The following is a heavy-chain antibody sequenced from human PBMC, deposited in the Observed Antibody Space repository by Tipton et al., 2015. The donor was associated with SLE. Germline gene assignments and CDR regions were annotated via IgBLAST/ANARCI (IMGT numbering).Heavy chain of an antibody. J-gene: IGHJ2*01. CDR1: GGSFSGYY. D-gene: IGHD4-23*01. CDR3: ARDWAIYGGNSLYFDL. CDR2: INHSGST. V-gene: IGHV4-34*01. Sequence: GLVKPSETLSLTCAVYGGSFSGYYWSWIRQPPGKGLEWIGEINHSGSTNYNPSLKSRVTISVDTSKNQFSLKLSSVTAADTAVYYCARDWAIYGGNSLYFDLWGRGTLVTVSS.